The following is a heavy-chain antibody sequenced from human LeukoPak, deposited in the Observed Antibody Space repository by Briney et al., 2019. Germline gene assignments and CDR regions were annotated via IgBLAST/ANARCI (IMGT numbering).Heavy chain of an antibody. CDR2: MNPNSGIT. V-gene: IGHV1-8*03. CDR1: GYSFTNYD. CDR3: ASEDFYDSGSNDY. Sequence: ASVKVSCKASGYSFTNYDINWVRQATGQGLEWMGWMNPNSGITAYAQKFQGRVTITRNTSISTAYMELSSLRSEDTAVYYCASEDFYDSGSNDYWGQGTLVTVSS. D-gene: IGHD3-22*01. J-gene: IGHJ4*02.